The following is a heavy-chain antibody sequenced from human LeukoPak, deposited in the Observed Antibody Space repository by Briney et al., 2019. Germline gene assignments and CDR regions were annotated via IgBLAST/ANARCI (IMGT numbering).Heavy chain of an antibody. Sequence: GSLRLSCAASGFTFSSYGMHWVRQAPGKGLEWVAVISYDGSNKYYADSVKGRFTISRDNSKNTLYLQMNSLRAEDTAVYYCAKDHLRGVMAYYFDYWGQGTLVTVSS. CDR1: GFTFSSYG. V-gene: IGHV3-30*18. CDR2: ISYDGSNK. CDR3: AKDHLRGVMAYYFDY. D-gene: IGHD3-10*01. J-gene: IGHJ4*02.